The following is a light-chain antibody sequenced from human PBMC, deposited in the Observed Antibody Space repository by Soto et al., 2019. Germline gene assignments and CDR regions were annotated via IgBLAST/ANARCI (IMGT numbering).Light chain of an antibody. V-gene: IGKV3-20*01. Sequence: EIVLTQSPGTLSLSPGERATLSCRASQSVSNRYLAWYQQKPGQAPRLLIYNSSNRATGIPDRFSGSGSGTDFTPTISRLEPGDFAVYYCQQYGGSPPMTFGQGTKVETK. CDR1: QSVSNRY. CDR3: QQYGGSPPMT. J-gene: IGKJ1*01. CDR2: NSS.